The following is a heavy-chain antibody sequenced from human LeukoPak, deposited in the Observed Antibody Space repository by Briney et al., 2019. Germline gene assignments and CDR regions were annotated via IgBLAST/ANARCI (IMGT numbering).Heavy chain of an antibody. CDR3: ARGLYTDIVVVPAANNYYYMDV. D-gene: IGHD2-2*01. J-gene: IGHJ6*03. CDR1: GYTFTGYY. CDR2: INPNSGGT. Sequence: GASVKVSCKASGYTFTGYYMHWVRQAPGQGLEWMGWINPNSGGTNYAQKFQGRVTMTRDTSISTAYMELSSLRSEDTAVYYCARGLYTDIVVVPAANNYYYMDVWGKGTTVTVSS. V-gene: IGHV1-2*02.